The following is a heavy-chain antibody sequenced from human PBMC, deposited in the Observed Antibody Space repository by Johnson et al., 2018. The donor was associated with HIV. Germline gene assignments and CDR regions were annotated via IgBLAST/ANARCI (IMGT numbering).Heavy chain of an antibody. CDR1: GFAVSSNY. CDR3: ARGSGGIVVAQDI. D-gene: IGHD2-15*01. V-gene: IGHV3-66*02. CDR2: IYSGGTT. Sequence: VQLVESGGGLVQPGGSLRLSCAASGFAVSSNYMSWVRQAPGKGLEWVSVIYSGGTTYNADSVKGRFTISRDNSKNTLYLQMNSLRADDTAVYYCARGSGGIVVAQDIWGQGTMVTVSS. J-gene: IGHJ3*02.